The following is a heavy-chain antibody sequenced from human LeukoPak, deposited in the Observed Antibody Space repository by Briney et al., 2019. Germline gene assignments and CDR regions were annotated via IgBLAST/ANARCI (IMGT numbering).Heavy chain of an antibody. CDR1: GGSISSYY. J-gene: IGHJ4*02. D-gene: IGHD5-24*01. CDR3: AGLRDGYNLDY. V-gene: IGHV4-59*08. CDR2: IYYSGST. Sequence: SETLSLTCTVSGGSISSYYWSCIREPPGEGPEGMGYIYYSGSTNYNPSLKRRVTISVDTSKNQFSLKLSSVTAADTAVYYCAGLRDGYNLDYWGQGTLVTVSS.